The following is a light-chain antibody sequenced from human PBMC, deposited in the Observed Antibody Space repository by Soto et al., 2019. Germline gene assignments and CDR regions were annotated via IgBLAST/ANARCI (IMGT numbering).Light chain of an antibody. J-gene: IGLJ3*02. V-gene: IGLV2-23*02. Sequence: QSVLTQPASVSGSPGQSITISCTGTSSDVGSYNLVSWYQQHSGKAPKLMIYEVSKRPSGVSNRFSGSKSGNTASLTISGLQAEDEADYYCCSYAGSSTSVFGGGTKLTVL. CDR1: SSDVGSYNL. CDR3: CSYAGSSTSV. CDR2: EVS.